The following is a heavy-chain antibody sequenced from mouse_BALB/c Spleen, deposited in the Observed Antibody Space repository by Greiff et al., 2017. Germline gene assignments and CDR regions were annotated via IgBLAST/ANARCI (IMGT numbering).Heavy chain of an antibody. J-gene: IGHJ3*01. CDR3: ARPSDYEGFAY. V-gene: IGHV5-12-1*01. CDR1: GFAFSSYD. D-gene: IGHD2-4*01. CDR2: ISSGGGST. Sequence: DVQLVESGGGLVKPGGSLKLSCAASGFAFSSYDMSWVRQTPEKRLEWVAYISSGGGSTYYPDTVKGRFTISRDNAKNTLYLQMSSLKSEDTAMYYCARPSDYEGFAYWGQGTLVTVSA.